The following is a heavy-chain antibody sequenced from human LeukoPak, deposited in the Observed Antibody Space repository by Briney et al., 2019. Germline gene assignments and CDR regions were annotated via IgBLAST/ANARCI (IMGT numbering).Heavy chain of an antibody. CDR3: ARPQPRGDYYGMDV. J-gene: IGHJ6*02. CDR1: GFTFSDYY. Sequence: PGGSLRLSCAASGFTFSDYYMSWIRQAPGKGLEWVSYISSSGSTTYYADSVKGRFTISRDNAKKTLSLLLNSLRAEDTAVYYCARPQPRGDYYGMDVWGQGTTVTVSS. CDR2: ISSSGSTT. V-gene: IGHV3-11*01. D-gene: IGHD3-10*01.